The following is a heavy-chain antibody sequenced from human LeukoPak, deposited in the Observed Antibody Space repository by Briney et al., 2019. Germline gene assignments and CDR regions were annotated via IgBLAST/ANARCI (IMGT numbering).Heavy chain of an antibody. D-gene: IGHD5-24*01. J-gene: IGHJ6*03. CDR3: ARDVGVYRRRDPKYNPGYMDV. CDR1: GYTFTSYG. Sequence: ASVKVSCKASGYTFTSYGISWVRQAPGQGLEWMGWISAYNGNTNYAQKLQGRVTITTDESTSTAYMELSSLRSEDTAVYYCARDVGVYRRRDPKYNPGYMDVWGKGTTVTVSS. CDR2: ISAYNGNT. V-gene: IGHV1-18*01.